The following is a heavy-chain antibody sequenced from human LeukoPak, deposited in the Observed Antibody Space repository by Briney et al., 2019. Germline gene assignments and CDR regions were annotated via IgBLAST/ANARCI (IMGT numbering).Heavy chain of an antibody. CDR1: GFTFSSYA. V-gene: IGHV3-23*01. J-gene: IGHJ4*02. CDR3: ARSHLLGDYADY. Sequence: PGGSLRLSCAASGFTFSSYAMSWVRQAPGKGLEWVSPISGSGSGTYYADSVKGRFTISRDNSKNTLHLQMNSLRAEDTAVYYCARSHLLGDYADYWGQGTLVTVSS. D-gene: IGHD3-16*01. CDR2: ISGSGSGT.